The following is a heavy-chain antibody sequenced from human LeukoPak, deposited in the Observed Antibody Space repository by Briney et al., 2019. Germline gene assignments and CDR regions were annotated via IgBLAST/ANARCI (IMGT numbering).Heavy chain of an antibody. CDR3: ARDVRDEYSSGWYPIGY. V-gene: IGHV3-21*01. J-gene: IGHJ4*02. CDR1: GFTFSSFS. D-gene: IGHD6-19*01. Sequence: GGSLRLSCAASGFTFSSFSMNWVRQAPGKGLEWVSSISSGSIYIYYAGSVKGRFTISRDNAKNSLYLQMNSLRAEDTAVYYCARDVRDEYSSGWYPIGYWGQGTLVTVSS. CDR2: ISSGSIYI.